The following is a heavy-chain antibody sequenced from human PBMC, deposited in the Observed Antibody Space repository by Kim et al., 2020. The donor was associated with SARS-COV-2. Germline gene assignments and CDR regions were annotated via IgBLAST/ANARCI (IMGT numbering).Heavy chain of an antibody. V-gene: IGHV4-59*08. D-gene: IGHD1-20*01. Sequence: SQTLSLTCTVSGGSISSYYWSWIRQPPGKGLEWIGYIYYSGSTNYNPSLKSRVTISVDTSKNQFSLKLSSVTAADTAVYYCARHLMGYNWNDVVPIAFDYWGQGTLVTVSS. CDR1: GGSISSYY. J-gene: IGHJ4*02. CDR3: ARHLMGYNWNDVVPIAFDY. CDR2: IYYSGST.